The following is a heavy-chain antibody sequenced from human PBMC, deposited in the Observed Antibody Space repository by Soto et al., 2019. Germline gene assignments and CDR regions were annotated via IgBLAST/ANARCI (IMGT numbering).Heavy chain of an antibody. CDR3: VKGEYYDFWSGDSNWFDP. J-gene: IGHJ5*02. D-gene: IGHD3-3*01. V-gene: IGHV3-64D*06. Sequence: VGSLRLSCSASGFTFSSYAMNWVRQAPGKGLEYVSAISSNGGSTYYADSVKGRFTISRDNSKNTLYLQMSSLRAEDTAVYYCVKGEYYDFWSGDSNWFDPWGQGTLVTVSS. CDR2: ISSNGGST. CDR1: GFTFSSYA.